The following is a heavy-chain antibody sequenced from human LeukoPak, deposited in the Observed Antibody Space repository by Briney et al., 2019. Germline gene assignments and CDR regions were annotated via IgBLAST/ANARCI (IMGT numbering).Heavy chain of an antibody. CDR2: IYHSGST. V-gene: IGHV4-30-2*01. CDR1: GGSISSGGYS. D-gene: IGHD6-13*01. CDR3: ARDGGYSSSWYNPDAFDI. J-gene: IGHJ3*02. Sequence: SETLSLTCAVSGGSISSGGYSWSWIRQPPGKGLEWIGYIYHSGSTYYNPSLKSRATISADRSKNQFSLKLSSVTAADTAVYYCARDGGYSSSWYNPDAFDIWGQGTMVTVSS.